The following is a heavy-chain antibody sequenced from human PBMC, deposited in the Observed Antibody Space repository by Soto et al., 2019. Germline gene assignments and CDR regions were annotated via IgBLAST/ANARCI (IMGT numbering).Heavy chain of an antibody. CDR3: ARFDSSGYFWFDP. CDR1: GFSVSSNY. V-gene: IGHV3-66*02. CDR2: HYSGGST. Sequence: GGSLRLSCAISGFSVSSNYLSWVRQAPGKGLEWVSVHYSGGSTYYADSVQGRFTISRDNSKNTLYLQMNSLRAEDTAVYYCARFDSSGYFWFDPWGQGTLVTVSS. J-gene: IGHJ5*02. D-gene: IGHD3-22*01.